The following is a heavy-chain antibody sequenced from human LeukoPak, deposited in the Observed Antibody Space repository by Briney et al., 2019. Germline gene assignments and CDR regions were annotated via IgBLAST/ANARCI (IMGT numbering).Heavy chain of an antibody. Sequence: GGSLRLSCAASGFTVSSNYMSWVRQAPGKGLEWVADIKHDGSEEHYVASVKGRFTISRDNAKLYLQMNSLRAEDTAVYYCARVEMATIPDAFDIWGQGTMVTVSS. CDR3: ARVEMATIPDAFDI. J-gene: IGHJ3*02. V-gene: IGHV3-7*01. CDR2: IKHDGSEE. CDR1: GFTVSSNY. D-gene: IGHD5-24*01.